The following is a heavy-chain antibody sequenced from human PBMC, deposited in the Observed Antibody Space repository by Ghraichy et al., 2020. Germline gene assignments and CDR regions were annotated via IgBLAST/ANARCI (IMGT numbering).Heavy chain of an antibody. D-gene: IGHD3-10*01. V-gene: IGHV3-21*01. CDR3: ARDVGYYGSGSYYNRYYYYGMDV. Sequence: GGSLRLSCAASGFTFSSYSMNWVRQAPGKGLEWVSSISSSSRYIYYADSVKGRFTISRDNAKNSLYLQMNSLRAEDTAVYYCARDVGYYGSGSYYNRYYYYGMDVWGQGTTVTVSS. CDR2: ISSSSRYI. CDR1: GFTFSSYS. J-gene: IGHJ6*02.